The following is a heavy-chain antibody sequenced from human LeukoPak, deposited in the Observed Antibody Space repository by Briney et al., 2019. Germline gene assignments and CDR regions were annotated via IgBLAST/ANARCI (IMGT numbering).Heavy chain of an antibody. CDR3: ARQGDTGSWYFDY. D-gene: IGHD2-21*02. CDR2: ISHDGSNQ. J-gene: IGHJ4*02. Sequence: GGSLRLSCAASGFTFSTYWMSWVRQAPGKGLEWVAVISHDGSNQQYADSVKGQVTISRDNSKSTLYLQMDSLRAGDTAVYYCARQGDTGSWYFDYWGQGTLVTVSS. V-gene: IGHV3-30-3*01. CDR1: GFTFSTYW.